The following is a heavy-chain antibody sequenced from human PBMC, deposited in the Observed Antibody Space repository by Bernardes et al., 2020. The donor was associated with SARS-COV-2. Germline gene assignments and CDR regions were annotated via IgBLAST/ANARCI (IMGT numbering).Heavy chain of an antibody. Sequence: SETLSLTCTVSGGSISSGGYYWSWIRQHPGKGLEWIGYIYYSGSTYYNPSLKSRVTISVDTSKNQFSLKLSSVTAADTAVYYCARGGWWFGEPRSWFDPWGQGTLVTVSS. D-gene: IGHD3-10*01. V-gene: IGHV4-31*03. J-gene: IGHJ5*02. CDR1: GGSISSGGYY. CDR3: ARGGWWFGEPRSWFDP. CDR2: IYYSGST.